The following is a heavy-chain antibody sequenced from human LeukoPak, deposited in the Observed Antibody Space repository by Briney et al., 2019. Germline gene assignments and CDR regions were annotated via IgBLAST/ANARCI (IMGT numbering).Heavy chain of an antibody. CDR3: AKDSPSGISTAPDY. CDR1: GFTFSTYD. CDR2: IRSSSSTT. V-gene: IGHV3-48*01. J-gene: IGHJ4*02. D-gene: IGHD3-10*01. Sequence: GGSLRLPCAASGFTFSTYDMNWVRQAPGKGLEWVSYIRSSSSTTYYADSVKGRFTISRDNAKNSLYLQMNSLRAEDTAVYYCAKDSPSGISTAPDYWGQGTLVTVSS.